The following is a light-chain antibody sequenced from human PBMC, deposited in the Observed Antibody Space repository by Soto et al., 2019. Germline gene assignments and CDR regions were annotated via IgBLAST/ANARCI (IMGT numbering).Light chain of an antibody. J-gene: IGLJ2*01. V-gene: IGLV2-14*01. CDR1: SSDIGADDF. CDR2: EVT. Sequence: QSALTQPAYVSGSPGQSITISCTGTSSDIGADDFVSWDQHHPDNTSTLIIFEVTYRPTGISQRFSASKSGNTASLTISGLEDEDEAFYYCSSYRKTTFPHVVFGGGTQLTVL. CDR3: SSYRKTTFPHVV.